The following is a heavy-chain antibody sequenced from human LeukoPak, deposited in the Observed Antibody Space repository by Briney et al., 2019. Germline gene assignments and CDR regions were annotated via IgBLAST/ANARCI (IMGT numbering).Heavy chain of an antibody. CDR3: AKDLGRWFGYYYYYGMDV. Sequence: GGSLRLSCAASGFTFSSYGMHWVRQAPGKGLEWVAVISYDGSNKYYADSVKGRFTISRDNSKNTLYLQMNSLRAEDTAVYYCAKDLGRWFGYYYYYGMDVWGQGTTVTVSS. CDR1: GFTFSSYG. D-gene: IGHD3-10*01. CDR2: ISYDGSNK. V-gene: IGHV3-30*18. J-gene: IGHJ6*02.